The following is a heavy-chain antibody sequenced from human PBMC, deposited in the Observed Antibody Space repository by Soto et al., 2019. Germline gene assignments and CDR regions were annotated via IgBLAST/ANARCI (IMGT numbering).Heavy chain of an antibody. Sequence: SETLSLTCSVSGGSISSGDYYWSWIRQPPGKGLEWIGYIYYSGSTYYNPSLKSRVTISVDTSKNQFSLKLSSVTAADTAVYYCARSNGAMVRGVIITYYGMDVWGQGTTVTVSS. V-gene: IGHV4-30-4*01. CDR3: ARSNGAMVRGVIITYYGMDV. D-gene: IGHD3-10*01. CDR1: GGSISSGDYY. J-gene: IGHJ6*02. CDR2: IYYSGST.